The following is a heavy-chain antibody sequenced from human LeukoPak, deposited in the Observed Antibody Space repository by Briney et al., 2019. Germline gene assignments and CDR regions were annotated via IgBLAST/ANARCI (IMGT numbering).Heavy chain of an antibody. CDR1: GGSISSYY. CDR2: IYTSGST. J-gene: IGHJ4*02. CDR3: ARDHKYYYDSSGYYYTSDFDY. V-gene: IGHV4-4*07. Sequence: SETLSLTCTVSGGSISSYYWSWIRQPAGKGLEWIGRIYTSGSTNYNPSLKSRVTMSVDTSKNQFSLKLSSVTAADTAVYYCARDHKYYYDSSGYYYTSDFDYWGQGTLVTVSS. D-gene: IGHD3-22*01.